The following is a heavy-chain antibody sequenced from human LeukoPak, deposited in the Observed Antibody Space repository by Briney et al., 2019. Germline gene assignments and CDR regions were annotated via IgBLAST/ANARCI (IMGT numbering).Heavy chain of an antibody. CDR1: GFTLSSYE. J-gene: IGHJ4*02. D-gene: IGHD5-24*01. V-gene: IGHV3-48*03. Sequence: GGSLRLSCAASGFTLSSYEMNRVRQAPGKGLEWVSYISSSGSTIYYADSVKGRFTFSRDNAKNSLYLQMNSLRAEDTAVYYCARDRTSMDYFDYWGQGTLVTVSS. CDR3: ARDRTSMDYFDY. CDR2: ISSSGSTI.